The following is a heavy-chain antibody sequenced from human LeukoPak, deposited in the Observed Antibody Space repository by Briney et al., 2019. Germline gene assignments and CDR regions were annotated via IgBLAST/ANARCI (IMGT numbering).Heavy chain of an antibody. CDR3: ARVRRDTAMVKDY. J-gene: IGHJ4*02. V-gene: IGHV3-11*06. CDR1: GFTFSDYY. CDR2: ISSSSYT. Sequence: GGSLRPSCAASGFTFSDYYMSWIRQAPGKGLEWVSYISSSSYTNYADSVKGRFTISRDNAKNSLYLQMNSLRAEDTAVYYCARVRRDTAMVKDYWGQGTLVTVSS. D-gene: IGHD5-18*01.